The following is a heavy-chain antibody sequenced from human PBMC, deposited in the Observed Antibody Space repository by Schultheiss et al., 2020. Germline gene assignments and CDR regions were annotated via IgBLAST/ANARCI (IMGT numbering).Heavy chain of an antibody. J-gene: IGHJ4*02. V-gene: IGHV3-74*01. CDR3: AREVFREGWS. Sequence: GGSLRLSCAASGFTFSSHWMHWVRQAPGKGLVWVSRINGDGTSTSYADSVKGRFTISRDNSKNTLYLQMNSLRAEDTAVYYCAREVFREGWSWGQGTLVTVSS. D-gene: IGHD3-10*01. CDR1: GFTFSSHW. CDR2: INGDGTST.